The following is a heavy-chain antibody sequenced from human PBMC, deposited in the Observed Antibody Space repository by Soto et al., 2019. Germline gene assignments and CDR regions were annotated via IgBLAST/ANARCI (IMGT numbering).Heavy chain of an antibody. CDR3: ARDQKMQWLAIDY. Sequence: QVQLVESGGGVVQPGRSLRLSCAASGFTFSSYAMHWVRQAPGKGLEWVAVISYDGSNKYYADSVKGRFTISRDNSKNTLYLQMNSLRAEDTAVYYCARDQKMQWLAIDYWGQGTLVTVSS. V-gene: IGHV3-30-3*01. D-gene: IGHD6-19*01. CDR2: ISYDGSNK. J-gene: IGHJ4*02. CDR1: GFTFSSYA.